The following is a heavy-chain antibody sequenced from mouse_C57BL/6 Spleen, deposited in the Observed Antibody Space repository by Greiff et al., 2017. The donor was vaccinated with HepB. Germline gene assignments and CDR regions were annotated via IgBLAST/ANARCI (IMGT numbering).Heavy chain of an antibody. Sequence: QVQLKQSGPELVKPGASVKISCKASGYAFSSSWMNWVKQRPGKGLEWIGRIYPGDGDTNYNGKFKGKATLTADKSSSTAYMQLSSLTSEDSAVYFCARAYGSSHWYFDVWGTGTTVTVSS. V-gene: IGHV1-82*01. CDR1: GYAFSSSW. CDR3: ARAYGSSHWYFDV. CDR2: IYPGDGDT. D-gene: IGHD1-1*01. J-gene: IGHJ1*03.